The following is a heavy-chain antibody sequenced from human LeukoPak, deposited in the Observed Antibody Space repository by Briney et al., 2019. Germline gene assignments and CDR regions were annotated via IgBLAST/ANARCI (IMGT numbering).Heavy chain of an antibody. D-gene: IGHD6-6*01. V-gene: IGHV3-49*04. J-gene: IGHJ3*02. Sequence: GGSLRLSCTASGFTFGDYAMSWVRQAPGKGLEWVGFIRSKAYGGTTEYAASVKGRFTISRDDSKSIAYLQMNSLKTEDTAVYYCTRDLEYSSSPTPSTDAFDIWGQGTMVTVSS. CDR1: GFTFGDYA. CDR3: TRDLEYSSSPTPSTDAFDI. CDR2: IRSKAYGGTT.